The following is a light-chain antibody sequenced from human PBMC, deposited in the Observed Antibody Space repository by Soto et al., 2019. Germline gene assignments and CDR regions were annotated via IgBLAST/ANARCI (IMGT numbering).Light chain of an antibody. J-gene: IGKJ2*01. CDR3: QQYNNWPPMYT. CDR2: GAS. Sequence: EIVMTQSPATLSVSPGERATLSCWASQSVSINLAWYQQKPGQAPRLLIYGASTRATGIPARFSGSGSGTEFTLTLSSLQSEDFAVYYCQQYNNWPPMYTFGQGTKLEIK. CDR1: QSVSIN. V-gene: IGKV3-15*01.